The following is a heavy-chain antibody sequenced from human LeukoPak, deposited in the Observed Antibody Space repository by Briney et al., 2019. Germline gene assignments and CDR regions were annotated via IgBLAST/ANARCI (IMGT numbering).Heavy chain of an antibody. CDR1: GYTFSSYS. CDR3: ARDGSYSSSWYFDY. D-gene: IGHD6-13*01. J-gene: IGHJ4*02. CDR2: ISSSSSYI. V-gene: IGHV3-21*01. Sequence: GGSLRLSCAASGYTFSSYSMNWVRQAPGKGLEWVSSISSSSSYIYYADSVKGRFTTSRDNAKNSLYLQMNSLRAEDTAVYYCARDGSYSSSWYFDYWGQGTLVTVSS.